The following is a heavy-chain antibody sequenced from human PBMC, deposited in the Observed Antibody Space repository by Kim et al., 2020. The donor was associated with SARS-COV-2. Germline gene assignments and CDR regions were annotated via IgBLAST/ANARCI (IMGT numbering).Heavy chain of an antibody. CDR3: AKDWLPQYYDFWSGYPKIFDY. V-gene: IGHV3-23*01. CDR1: GFTFSSYA. J-gene: IGHJ4*02. D-gene: IGHD3-3*01. Sequence: GGSLRLSCAASGFTFSSYAMSWVRQAPGKGLEWVSAISGSGGSTYYADSVKGRFTISRDNSKNTLYLQMNSLRAEDTAVYYCAKDWLPQYYDFWSGYPKIFDYWGQGTLVTVSS. CDR2: ISGSGGST.